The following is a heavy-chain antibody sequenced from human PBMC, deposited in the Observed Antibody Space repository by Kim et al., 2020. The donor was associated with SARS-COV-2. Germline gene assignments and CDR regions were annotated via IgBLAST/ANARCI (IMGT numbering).Heavy chain of an antibody. Sequence: PSLKSRITISVDTSKNQFSLKLSSVTAADTAVYYCARHPHKSLRVRAFDIWGQGTMVTVSS. CDR3: ARHPHKSLRVRAFDI. V-gene: IGHV4-39*01. J-gene: IGHJ3*02. D-gene: IGHD3-16*01.